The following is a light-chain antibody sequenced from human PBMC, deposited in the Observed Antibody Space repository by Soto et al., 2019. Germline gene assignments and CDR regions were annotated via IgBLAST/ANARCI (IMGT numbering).Light chain of an antibody. CDR3: LQDYTYPRT. V-gene: IGKV1-9*01. CDR2: EAS. J-gene: IGKJ4*01. Sequence: DIQLTQSPSLLSASVGDRVTITCRASHDISTYLAWYQQKPGKAPKLMIYEASTLQSGVPSRFSGSGSGTDFTLTITSLQPEDFAIYYCLQDYTYPRTFGGGTKVDIK. CDR1: HDISTY.